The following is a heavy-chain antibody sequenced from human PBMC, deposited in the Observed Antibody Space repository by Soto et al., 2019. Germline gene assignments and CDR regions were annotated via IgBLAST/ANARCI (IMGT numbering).Heavy chain of an antibody. Sequence: GGPLRSPGGALELSSLAYDISCIRKAPGKGREWVSYIRSSGSIIYYADSVKGRFTISRDNAKNSLYLQMNSLRAEDTAVYYCAREFSSYWYVFDYWGQGTQVTVSS. CDR2: IRSSGSII. CDR1: ELSSLAYD. D-gene: IGHD6-13*01. CDR3: AREFSSYWYVFDY. J-gene: IGHJ4*02. V-gene: IGHV3-11*01.